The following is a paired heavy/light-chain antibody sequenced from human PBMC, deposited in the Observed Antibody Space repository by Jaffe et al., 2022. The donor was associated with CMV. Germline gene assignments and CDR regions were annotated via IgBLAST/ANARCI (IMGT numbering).Light chain of an antibody. Sequence: QSVLTQPPSVSGAPGQRVTISCTGSSSNIGADYDVHWYQQVPGRAPKLLIYGNTNRPSGVPDRFSGSKSGTSASLAISGLQADDEADYYCQSFDSRLSGKVFGGGTKLAVL. J-gene: IGLJ3*02. CDR2: GNT. V-gene: IGLV1-40*01. CDR3: QSFDSRLSGKV. CDR1: SSNIGADYD.
Heavy chain of an antibody. CDR3: ARETPYYDSSDH. CDR1: GFSFSNYA. J-gene: IGHJ4*02. Sequence: EVQLVESGGGLVQPGASLRLSCAASGFSFSNYAMNWFRQAPGKGPEWLAYIGISGTTHDAASVRGRVTISRDNVKNSVYLQMTSLRDEDTAIYYCARETPYYDSSDHWGQGALVTVSS. V-gene: IGHV3-48*02. CDR2: IGISGTT. D-gene: IGHD3-22*01.